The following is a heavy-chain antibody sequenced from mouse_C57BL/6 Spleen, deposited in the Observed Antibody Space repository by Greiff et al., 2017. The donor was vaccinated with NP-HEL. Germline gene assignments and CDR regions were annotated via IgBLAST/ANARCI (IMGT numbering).Heavy chain of an antibody. CDR3: ARHVSTMIRDYFDY. D-gene: IGHD2-4*01. J-gene: IGHJ2*01. Sequence: EVQGVESGGDLVKPGGSLKLSCAASGFTFSSYGMSWVRQTPDKRLEWVATISSGGSYTYYPDSVKGRFTISRDNAKTTQYLQMSSLKSEDTAMYYCARHVSTMIRDYFDYWGQGTTLTVSS. V-gene: IGHV5-6*01. CDR2: ISSGGSYT. CDR1: GFTFSSYG.